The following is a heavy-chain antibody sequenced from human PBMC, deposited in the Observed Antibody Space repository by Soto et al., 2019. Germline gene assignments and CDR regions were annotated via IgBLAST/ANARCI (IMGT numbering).Heavy chain of an antibody. Sequence: EVQLLESGGGLVQPGGALRLSCVASGFTFRSYAMTWVRQAPGKGLEWVSAFSGSGDTTHYADSVRGRFTISRDNSKNTLILQMNSLRADDTAVYYSAKRNSGQQFDFWGRGTLVTVSS. CDR2: FSGSGDTT. V-gene: IGHV3-23*01. CDR1: GFTFRSYA. D-gene: IGHD2-15*01. J-gene: IGHJ4*02. CDR3: AKRNSGQQFDF.